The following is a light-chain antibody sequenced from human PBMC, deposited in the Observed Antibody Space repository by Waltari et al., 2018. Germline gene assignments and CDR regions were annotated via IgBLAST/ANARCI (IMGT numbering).Light chain of an antibody. CDR1: QNIYTN. Sequence: EVVITQSPPTLSVSPGEGATLSCRASQNIYTNLAWYQQSPGQPPRLLIYRASARASGIPGRFSGSGSGTEFTLTISSLQSEDSAVYYCQQYNVWPPITFGQGTRVEIK. V-gene: IGKV3-15*01. J-gene: IGKJ5*01. CDR2: RAS. CDR3: QQYNVWPPIT.